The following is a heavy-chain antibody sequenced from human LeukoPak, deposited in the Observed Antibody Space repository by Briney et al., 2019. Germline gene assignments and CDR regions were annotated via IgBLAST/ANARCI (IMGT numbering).Heavy chain of an antibody. CDR1: GFNLTNYR. V-gene: IGHV3-21*01. J-gene: IGHJ4*02. CDR2: ISSSSSYI. Sequence: PGGSLRLSCAASGFNLTNYRMNWVRQAPGTGLEWVASISSSSSYIYYADSAKGRFTISRDSANNSLFLQMNSLRAEDTAIYYCARAPRGGGVPDYWGQGTLVTVSS. CDR3: ARAPRGGGVPDY. D-gene: IGHD2-8*02.